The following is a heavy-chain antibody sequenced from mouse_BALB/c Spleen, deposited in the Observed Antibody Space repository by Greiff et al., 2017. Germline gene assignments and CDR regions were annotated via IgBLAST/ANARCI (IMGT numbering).Heavy chain of an antibody. V-gene: IGHV1-54*01. CDR3: AIFHDYHFDY. CDR1: GYAFTNYL. J-gene: IGHJ2*01. Sequence: QVQLQQSGAELVRPGTSVKVSCKASGYAFTNYLIEWVKQRPGQGLEWIGVINPGCGGTNYNEKFKGKATLTADKSSSTAYMQLSSLTSDDSAVYFCAIFHDYHFDYWGQGTTLTVSS. D-gene: IGHD2-4*01. CDR2: INPGCGGT.